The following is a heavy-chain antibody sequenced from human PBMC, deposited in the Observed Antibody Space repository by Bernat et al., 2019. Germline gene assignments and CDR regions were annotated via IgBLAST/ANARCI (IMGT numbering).Heavy chain of an antibody. CDR2: ILGGGST. J-gene: IGHJ6*02. CDR3: ARILTLAAAGTGLYYGMDV. D-gene: IGHD6-13*01. Sequence: EVQLVETGGGLIQPGGSLRLSCAASGFTVSSYYMNWVRQAPGKGLEWVSIILGGGSTYYADSVKGRFTISRDNSKNTLYLQMNSLRAEDTAVYYCARILTLAAAGTGLYYGMDVWGQGTTVTVSS. V-gene: IGHV3-66*01. CDR1: GFTVSSYY.